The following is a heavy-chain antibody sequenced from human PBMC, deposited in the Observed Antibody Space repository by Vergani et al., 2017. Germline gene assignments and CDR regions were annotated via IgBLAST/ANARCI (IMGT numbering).Heavy chain of an antibody. J-gene: IGHJ6*03. V-gene: IGHV4-31*03. CDR1: GGSISSGGYY. CDR2: IYYSGST. CDR3: ARLGGDLVVVPAGEQVDYYYYMDV. Sequence: QVQLQESGPGLVKPSQTLSLTCTVSGGSISSGGYYWSWIRQHPGKGLEWIGYIYYSGSTYYNPSLKSRVTISVDTSKNQFSLKLSSVTAADTAVYYCARLGGDLVVVPAGEQVDYYYYMDVWGKGTTVTVSS. D-gene: IGHD2-2*01.